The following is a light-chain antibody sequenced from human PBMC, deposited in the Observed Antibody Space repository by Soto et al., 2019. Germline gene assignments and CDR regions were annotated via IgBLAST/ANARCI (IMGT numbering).Light chain of an antibody. J-gene: IGLJ3*02. CDR3: QSYDSSLSGWV. CDR2: GNS. V-gene: IGLV1-40*01. CDR1: SSNIGAGYD. Sequence: QSVLTQPPSVSGAPGQRVTISCTGSSSNIGAGYDVHWYQQPPGTAPKLLISGNSNRPSGVPDRFSGSKSGTSASLAITGLQAEDEADYYCQSYDSSLSGWVFGGGTKVTVL.